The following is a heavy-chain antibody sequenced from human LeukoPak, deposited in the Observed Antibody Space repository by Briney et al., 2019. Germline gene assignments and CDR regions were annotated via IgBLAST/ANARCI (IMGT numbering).Heavy chain of an antibody. CDR1: GFSFSSYA. J-gene: IGHJ4*02. V-gene: IGHV3-23*01. Sequence: PGGSLRPSCEASGFSFSSYAMSWVRQSPGKGLEWVSLISASGYNTYYAGSVKGRFTISRDNSKNTLNLQMNSLRAEDTALYYCAKGIYDYALDFWGQGALVTVSS. CDR3: AKGIYDYALDF. CDR2: ISASGYNT. D-gene: IGHD4/OR15-4a*01.